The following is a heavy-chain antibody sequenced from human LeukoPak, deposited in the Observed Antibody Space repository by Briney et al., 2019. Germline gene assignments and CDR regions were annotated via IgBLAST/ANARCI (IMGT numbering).Heavy chain of an antibody. J-gene: IGHJ2*01. D-gene: IGHD4-23*01. Sequence: SETLSLTCTVSGGSISITSYYWGWIRQPPGKGLEWIGSMYSSGSTNYNPSLKSRVTISVDTSKNQFSLKLSSVTAADTAVYYCARENTDYGGIHNWYFDLWGRGTLVTVSS. CDR1: GGSISITSYY. CDR2: MYSSGST. CDR3: ARENTDYGGIHNWYFDL. V-gene: IGHV4-39*07.